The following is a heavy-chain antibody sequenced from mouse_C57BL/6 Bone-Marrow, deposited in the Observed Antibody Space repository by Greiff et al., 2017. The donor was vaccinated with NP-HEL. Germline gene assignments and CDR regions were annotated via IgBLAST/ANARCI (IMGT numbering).Heavy chain of an antibody. CDR3: ARGALDY. D-gene: IGHD3-1*01. CDR1: GYSFTSYY. CDR2: IYPGSGIT. V-gene: IGHV1-66*01. J-gene: IGHJ2*01. Sequence: QVQLQQSGPELVKPGASVKISCKASGYSFTSYYLHWVKQRPGRGLGWIGWIYPGSGITKYNEKFKGKATLTADTSSSTAYMQRSSLTSEDSAVYYCARGALDYWGQGTTLTVSS.